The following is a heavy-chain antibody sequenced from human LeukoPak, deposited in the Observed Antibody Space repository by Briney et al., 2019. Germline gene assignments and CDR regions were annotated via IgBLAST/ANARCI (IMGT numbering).Heavy chain of an antibody. V-gene: IGHV3-30*02. D-gene: IGHD3-22*01. J-gene: IGHJ4*02. CDR1: GVTFSSYA. CDR3: ATDYYDSSGYSPLGY. Sequence: PGGSLRLSCAASGVTFSSYAMSWVRQAPGKGLEWVAFIRYDGSNKYYADSVKGRFTISRDNSKNTLYLQKNSLRAEDTAVYYCATDYYDSSGYSPLGYWGQGTLVTVSS. CDR2: IRYDGSNK.